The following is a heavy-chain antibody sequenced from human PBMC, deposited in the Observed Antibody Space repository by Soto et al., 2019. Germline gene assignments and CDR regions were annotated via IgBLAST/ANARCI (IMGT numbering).Heavy chain of an antibody. CDR3: ARLGAFYQSLDP. V-gene: IGHV4-59*08. Sequence: PSETLSLTCTVSGCSMSSHFWNWIRQPPGKGLEWIGYIYYSGTTYYNPSLKSRVTISLDTPKNQFSLKLSSVTAADTAVYYCARLGAFYQSLDPWGPGTQVTVSS. CDR2: IYYSGTT. D-gene: IGHD3-3*02. J-gene: IGHJ5*02. CDR1: GCSMSSHF.